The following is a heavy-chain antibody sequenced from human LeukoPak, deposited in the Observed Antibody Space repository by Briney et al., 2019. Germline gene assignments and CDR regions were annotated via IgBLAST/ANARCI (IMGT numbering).Heavy chain of an antibody. CDR3: ARSYSSGWYYFDY. D-gene: IGHD6-19*01. CDR2: IIPIFGTA. J-gene: IGHJ4*02. CDR1: GYTFTSYY. V-gene: IGHV1-69*05. Sequence: ASVKVSCKASGYTFTSYYIHWVRQAPGQGLEWMGGIIPIFGTANYAQKFQGRVTITTDESTSTAYMELSSLRSEDTAVYYCARSYSSGWYYFDYWGQGTLVTVSS.